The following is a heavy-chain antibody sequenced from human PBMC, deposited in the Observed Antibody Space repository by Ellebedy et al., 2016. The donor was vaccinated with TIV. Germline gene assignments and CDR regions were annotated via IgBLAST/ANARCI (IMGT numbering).Heavy chain of an antibody. CDR1: GGSFSGYY. D-gene: IGHD3-22*01. CDR2: INHSGST. V-gene: IGHV4-34*01. J-gene: IGHJ6*02. CDR3: ARVVGGYYLAQWSYYYGMDV. Sequence: SETLSLTXAVYGGSFSGYYWSWIRQPPGKGLEWIGEINHSGSTNYNPSLKSRVTISVDTSKNQFSLKLSSVTAADTAVYYCARVVGGYYLAQWSYYYGMDVWGQGTTVTVSS.